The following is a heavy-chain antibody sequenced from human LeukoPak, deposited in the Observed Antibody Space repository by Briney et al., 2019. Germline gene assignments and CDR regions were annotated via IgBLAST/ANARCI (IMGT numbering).Heavy chain of an antibody. J-gene: IGHJ2*01. CDR3: ASSRDLYHDAFTSYWYFDV. V-gene: IGHV4-34*01. Sequence: PSETLSLTCTVSGRPISTYYGSWIRQAPGKGREGIGEINDSGHARYNASLKSRVTMSVDTSKNQFSLKLKSVTAADTAVYYCASSRDLYHDAFTSYWYFDVWGRGSLVTVSS. CDR1: GRPISTYY. CDR2: INDSGHA. D-gene: IGHD3-3*01.